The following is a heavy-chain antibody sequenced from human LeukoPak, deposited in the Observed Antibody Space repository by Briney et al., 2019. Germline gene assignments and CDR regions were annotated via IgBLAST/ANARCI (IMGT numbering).Heavy chain of an antibody. Sequence: PSETLSLTCAVYGGSFSGYYWSWIRQPPGKGLEWIGEINHSGSTNYNPSLKSRVTISVDTSKNQFSLKLSSVTAADTAVYYCAGRDCSSTSCFIYYMDDWGKGTTVTVSS. J-gene: IGHJ6*03. CDR1: GGSFSGYY. D-gene: IGHD2-2*01. CDR3: AGRDCSSTSCFIYYMDD. CDR2: INHSGST. V-gene: IGHV4-34*01.